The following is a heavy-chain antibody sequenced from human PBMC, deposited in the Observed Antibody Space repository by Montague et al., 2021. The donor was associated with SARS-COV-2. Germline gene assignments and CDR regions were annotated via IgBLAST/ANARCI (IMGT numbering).Heavy chain of an antibody. V-gene: IGHV3-74*01. J-gene: IGHJ6*02. Sequence: SLRLSCAASGFTFSSYWMHWVRQAPGKGLVWVSRINSDGSSTSYADSVKGRFTISRDNAKNTLYLQMNSLRAEDTAVYYCARVYYDFWSGSTANWYYGMDGWGQGTRGTVSS. CDR1: GFTFSSYW. CDR2: INSDGSST. CDR3: ARVYYDFWSGSTANWYYGMDG. D-gene: IGHD3-3*01.